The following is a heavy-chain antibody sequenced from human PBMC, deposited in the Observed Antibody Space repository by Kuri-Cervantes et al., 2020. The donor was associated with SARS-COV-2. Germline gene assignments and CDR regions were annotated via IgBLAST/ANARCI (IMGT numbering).Heavy chain of an antibody. J-gene: IGHJ4*02. V-gene: IGHV1-18*04. Sequence: ASVKVSCKASGYTFTGYYMHWVRQAPGQGLQWMGWINKGNTKYAQKFQGRVTMTTDTSTRTAYMELKSLRADNTAMYYCARDWGPYYQDTNGFLLYFDYWGQETLVTVSS. CDR2: INKGNT. CDR3: ARDWGPYYQDTNGFLLYFDY. D-gene: IGHD3-22*01. CDR1: GYTFTGYY.